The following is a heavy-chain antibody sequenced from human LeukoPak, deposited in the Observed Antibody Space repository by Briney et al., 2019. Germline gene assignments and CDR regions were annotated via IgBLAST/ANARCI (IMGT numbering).Heavy chain of an antibody. D-gene: IGHD1-26*01. CDR3: ARDFSSGWDLFDY. Sequence: ASVKVSCKASGYTFISYGISWVRQAPGQGLEWMGWISAYNGSTNYAQKFQGRVTMTRDTSTSTAYMELRSLRSDDTAVYYCARDFSSGWDLFDYWGQGTLVTVSS. J-gene: IGHJ4*02. CDR1: GYTFISYG. V-gene: IGHV1-18*01. CDR2: ISAYNGST.